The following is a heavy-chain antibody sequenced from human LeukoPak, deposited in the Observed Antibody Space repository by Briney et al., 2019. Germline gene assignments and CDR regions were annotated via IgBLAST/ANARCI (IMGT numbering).Heavy chain of an antibody. V-gene: IGHV4-59*01. J-gene: IGHJ4*02. CDR2: IYYSGST. CDR3: AKRTDYSSTWYSFDT. CDR1: GGSISSYY. Sequence: PSETLSLTCTVSGGSISSYYWSWIRQPPGKGLEWIGYIYYSGSTNYNPSLKSRVTISVDTSKNQFSLKLSSVTAADTAVYYCAKRTDYSSTWYSFDTWGQGTLVTVSS. D-gene: IGHD6-13*01.